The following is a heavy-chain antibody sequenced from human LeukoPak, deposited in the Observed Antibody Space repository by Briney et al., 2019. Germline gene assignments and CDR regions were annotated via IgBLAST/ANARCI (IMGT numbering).Heavy chain of an antibody. CDR1: GGTFSSYA. D-gene: IGHD3-22*01. CDR2: IIPIFGTA. Sequence: SVKVSCKASGGTFSSYAISWVRQAPGQGLEWMGGIIPIFGTANYAQKFQGRVTITTDESTSTAYMELSSRRSEDTAVYYCASVREIPANYYDSSGYYSYFDYWGQGTLVTVSS. V-gene: IGHV1-69*05. J-gene: IGHJ4*02. CDR3: ASVREIPANYYDSSGYYSYFDY.